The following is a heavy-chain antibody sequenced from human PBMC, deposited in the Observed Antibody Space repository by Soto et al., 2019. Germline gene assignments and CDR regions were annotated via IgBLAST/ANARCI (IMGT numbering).Heavy chain of an antibody. D-gene: IGHD6-13*01. V-gene: IGHV1-69*12. J-gene: IGHJ6*02. Sequence: QVQLVQSGAEVKKPGSSVKVSCKASGGTFSSYAISWVRQAPGQGLEWMGGIIPIFGTANYAQKFQGRVTITADESTSTAYMELSSLRSEDTAVYYCAGGGAAARVSPSHMDVWGQGTTVTVSS. CDR2: IIPIFGTA. CDR3: AGGGAAARVSPSHMDV. CDR1: GGTFSSYA.